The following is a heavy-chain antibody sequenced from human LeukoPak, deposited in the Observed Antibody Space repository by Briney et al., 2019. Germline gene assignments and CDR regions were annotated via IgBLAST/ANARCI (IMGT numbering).Heavy chain of an antibody. CDR2: IYYSGST. J-gene: IGHJ3*02. Sequence: NPSETLSLTCTVSGGSISSYYWSWIRQPPGKGLEWIGYIYYSGSTNYNPSLKSRVTISVDTSKNQFSLKLSSVTAADTAVYYCARLAGDGYNDDAFDIWGQGTMVTVSS. V-gene: IGHV4-59*08. CDR1: GGSISSYY. D-gene: IGHD5-24*01. CDR3: ARLAGDGYNDDAFDI.